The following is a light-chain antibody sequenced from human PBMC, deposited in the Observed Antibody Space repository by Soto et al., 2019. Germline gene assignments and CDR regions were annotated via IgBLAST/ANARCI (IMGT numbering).Light chain of an antibody. V-gene: IGLV2-14*01. J-gene: IGLJ1*01. CDR1: SSDIGGYNS. CDR3: TSYTPIVPLGSV. CDR2: EVT. Sequence: QSALTQPASVSGSPGQSITISCTGTSSDIGGYNSVSWYQQHPGRAPRLIIYEVTNRPSGVSNRFSASKSGNTASLTISGLQAEDEADHYCTSYTPIVPLGSVFGTGTKLTVL.